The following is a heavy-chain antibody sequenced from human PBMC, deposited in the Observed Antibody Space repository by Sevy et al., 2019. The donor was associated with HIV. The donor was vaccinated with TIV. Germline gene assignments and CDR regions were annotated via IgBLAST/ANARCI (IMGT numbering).Heavy chain of an antibody. CDR2: ISGSGGST. CDR1: GFTFSSYA. Sequence: GGSLRLSCAASGFTFSSYAMSWVRLAPGKGLEWVSAISGSGGSTYYADSVKGRFTISRDNSKNTLYLQMNSLRAEDTAVYYCAKRSPFTIFGVVTHFDYWGQGTLVTVSS. V-gene: IGHV3-23*01. D-gene: IGHD3-3*01. CDR3: AKRSPFTIFGVVTHFDY. J-gene: IGHJ4*02.